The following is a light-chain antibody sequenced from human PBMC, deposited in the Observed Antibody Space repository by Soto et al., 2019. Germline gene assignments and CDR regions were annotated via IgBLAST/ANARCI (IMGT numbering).Light chain of an antibody. CDR3: QQYVSSPT. V-gene: IGKV3-20*01. J-gene: IGKJ3*01. CDR1: QNLAGNY. CDR2: GAS. Sequence: EIVLTQAPGTLSLSPGERATLSCRASQNLAGNYLSWYQQQPRPAPRLLISGASSAATIIPGRFSGSGSGKDFPPTISRLEAEDFAEYCRQQYVSSPTFGPGTKVDIK.